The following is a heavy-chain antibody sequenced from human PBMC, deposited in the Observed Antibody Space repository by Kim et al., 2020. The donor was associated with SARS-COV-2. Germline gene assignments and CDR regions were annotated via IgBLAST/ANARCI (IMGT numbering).Heavy chain of an antibody. V-gene: IGHV5-10-1*01. Sequence: GESLQISCKGSGYNFTNFWITWVRHMPGKGLEWMGRIDPSNSFATYSPFFQGHVSISVDKSVNAAYLQWSGLRASDTAIYYCARHGGTFYFDSWGQGTLVTVSS. CDR1: GYNFTNFW. J-gene: IGHJ4*02. CDR2: IDPSNSFA. CDR3: ARHGGTFYFDS.